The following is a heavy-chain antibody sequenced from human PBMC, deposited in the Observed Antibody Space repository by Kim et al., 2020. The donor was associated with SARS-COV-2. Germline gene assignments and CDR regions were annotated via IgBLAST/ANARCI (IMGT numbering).Heavy chain of an antibody. J-gene: IGHJ4*02. V-gene: IGHV1-46*01. Sequence: ASVKVSCKASGYTFTSYYMHWVRQAPGQGLEWMGIINPSGGSTSYAQKFQGRVTMTRDTSTSTVYMELSSLRSEDTAVYYCARDPLWFGEFQPEYYFDYWGQGTLVTVSS. CDR1: GYTFTSYY. D-gene: IGHD3-10*01. CDR2: INPSGGST. CDR3: ARDPLWFGEFQPEYYFDY.